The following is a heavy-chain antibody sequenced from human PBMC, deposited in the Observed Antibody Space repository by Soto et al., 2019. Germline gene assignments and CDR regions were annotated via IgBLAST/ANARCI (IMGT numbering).Heavy chain of an antibody. D-gene: IGHD6-13*01. Sequence: QVQLVESGGGVVQPGRSLRLSCAASGFTFSNYGIHWVRQAPGKGLEWVAVISYDGSSKDYADSVKGRFTISRDNSKNTLYLQMNSLRIEDTAVYYCAKEDGSTWSMFYSYQGVDVWCQGTTVTVS. CDR3: AKEDGSTWSMFYSYQGVDV. CDR1: GFTFSNYG. V-gene: IGHV3-30*18. J-gene: IGHJ6*02. CDR2: ISYDGSSK.